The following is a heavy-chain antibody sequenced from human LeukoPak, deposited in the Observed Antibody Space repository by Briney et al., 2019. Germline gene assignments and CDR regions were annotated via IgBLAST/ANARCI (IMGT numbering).Heavy chain of an antibody. D-gene: IGHD3-10*01. V-gene: IGHV1-2*02. CDR3: ARVGYLGSGSYCPY. J-gene: IGHJ4*02. CDR1: GYTFTDYY. CDR2: INPSNGGT. Sequence: ASVKVSCKASGYTFTDYYIHWVRQAPGQGLEWMGWINPSNGGTNFAQEFQGRVTMTRDTSISTAYMELSRLTSDDTAVYYCARVGYLGSGSYCPYWGQGTLVTVSS.